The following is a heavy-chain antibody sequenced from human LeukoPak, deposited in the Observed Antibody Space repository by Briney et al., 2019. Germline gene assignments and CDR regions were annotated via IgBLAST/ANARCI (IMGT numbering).Heavy chain of an antibody. V-gene: IGHV3-7*01. CDR1: GFTFSSYW. D-gene: IGHD3-10*01. Sequence: GGSLRLSCAASGFTFSSYWMSWVRQAPGKGLEWVANMRQDGGEIYYVDSVKGRFTISRDNAKNSLYLQMNSLRAEDTAVYYCARLVRGVMPGYYYYMDVWGKGTTVTVSS. CDR2: MRQDGGEI. J-gene: IGHJ6*03. CDR3: ARLVRGVMPGYYYYMDV.